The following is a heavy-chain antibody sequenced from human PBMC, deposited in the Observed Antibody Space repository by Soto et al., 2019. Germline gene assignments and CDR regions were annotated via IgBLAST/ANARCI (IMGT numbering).Heavy chain of an antibody. J-gene: IGHJ4*02. Sequence: QVQLQVSGPGLVKPSETLSLTCTVSGDSISSYSWSWIRQPPGKGLEWIGNIHYNGNTKYSPSLRSRVTXSXXXSXHHFSLKLISVTTAYTAVYFCAREGNLGRWIQPLDSWGQGTLVTVSS. CDR3: AREGNLGRWIQPLDS. V-gene: IGHV4-59*01. CDR1: GDSISSYS. D-gene: IGHD2-2*03. CDR2: IHYNGNT.